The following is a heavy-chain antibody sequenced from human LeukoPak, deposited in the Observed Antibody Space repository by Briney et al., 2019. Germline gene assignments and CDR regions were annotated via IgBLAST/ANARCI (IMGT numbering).Heavy chain of an antibody. CDR1: EFTFSSYG. D-gene: IGHD3-16*02. CDR3: ARDHRGYLDY. J-gene: IGHJ4*02. Sequence: GGSLRLSCAASEFTFSSYGMHWVRQAPGKGLEWVAFIRYDGSSKYYIDTVKGRFTISRDNAKNSLYLQMNSLRAEDTAVYYCARDHRGYLDYWGQGTLVTVSS. CDR2: IRYDGSSK. V-gene: IGHV3-30*02.